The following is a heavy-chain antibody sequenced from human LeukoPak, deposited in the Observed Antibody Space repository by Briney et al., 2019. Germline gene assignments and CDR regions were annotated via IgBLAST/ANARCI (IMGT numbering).Heavy chain of an antibody. Sequence: GVSVKVSCKASGGTFSSYAISWVRQAPGQGLEWMGGIIPIFGTANYAQKFQGRVTITADESTSTAYMELSSLRSEDTAVYYCAREGGSGSYYNLDYWGQGTLVTVSS. CDR2: IIPIFGTA. V-gene: IGHV1-69*13. CDR3: AREGGSGSYYNLDY. J-gene: IGHJ4*02. CDR1: GGTFSSYA. D-gene: IGHD3-10*01.